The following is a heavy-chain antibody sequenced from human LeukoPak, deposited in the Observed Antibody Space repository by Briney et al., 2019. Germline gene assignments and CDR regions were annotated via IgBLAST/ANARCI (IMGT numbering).Heavy chain of an antibody. CDR1: GLSLNSYA. D-gene: IGHD3-22*01. Sequence: PGGSLRLSCTASGLSLNSYAISWVRQVPGKGLEWVSASSSSDDGKWYADSVRGRFTISRDNAKNSLYLQMNSLRAEDTAVYYCARGKVVVHTTREWGQGTLVTVSS. CDR3: ARGKVVVHTTRE. J-gene: IGHJ4*02. V-gene: IGHV3-23*01. CDR2: SSSSDDGK.